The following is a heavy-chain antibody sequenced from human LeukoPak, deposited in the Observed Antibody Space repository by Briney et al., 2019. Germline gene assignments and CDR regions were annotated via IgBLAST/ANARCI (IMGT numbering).Heavy chain of an antibody. CDR2: INGDGSTT. D-gene: IGHD3-10*01. V-gene: IGHV3-74*03. Sequence: PGGSLRLSCTASGFTFSTYWINWVRQSPGKGLVLVALINGDGSTTTHADSVKGRFTISRDNAKNTAYMQMKSLRDEDTAVYFCARDYAGSPDYWGQGNLVTVSA. CDR1: GFTFSTYW. CDR3: ARDYAGSPDY. J-gene: IGHJ4*02.